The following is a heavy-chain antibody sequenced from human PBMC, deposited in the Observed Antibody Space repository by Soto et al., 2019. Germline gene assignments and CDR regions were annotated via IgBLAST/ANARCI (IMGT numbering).Heavy chain of an antibody. CDR3: AKGRGTIVVTDAYDI. CDR2: ISSSSSYI. D-gene: IGHD3-22*01. CDR1: GFTFSSYS. J-gene: IGHJ3*02. Sequence: GGSLRLSCAASGFTFSSYSMNWVRQAPGKGLEWVSSISSSSSYIYYADSVKGRFTISRDNAQSSVHLQMNNLRTEDTALYYCAKGRGTIVVTDAYDIWGQGTMVTVSS. V-gene: IGHV3-21*04.